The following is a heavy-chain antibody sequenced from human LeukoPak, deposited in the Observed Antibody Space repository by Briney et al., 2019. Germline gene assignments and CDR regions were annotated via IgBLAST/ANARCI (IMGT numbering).Heavy chain of an antibody. CDR2: INGRGDST. D-gene: IGHD2-8*01. V-gene: IGHV3-23*01. Sequence: GGSLRLSCAASGFTFSSYAMSWVRQAPGKGLEWVSGINGRGDSTVYADAVKGRFTISRDNFKSTLYLQMNSLRVEDTAGYYCAKDQGSGHGACTWGTFDFWGLETLVTVSS. CDR1: GFTFSSYA. J-gene: IGHJ4*01. CDR3: AKDQGSGHGACTWGTFDF.